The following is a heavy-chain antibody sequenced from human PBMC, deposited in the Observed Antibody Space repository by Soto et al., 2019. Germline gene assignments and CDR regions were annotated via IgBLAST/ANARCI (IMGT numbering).Heavy chain of an antibody. CDR2: IYYSGST. CDR1: GGSISSSSYY. Sequence: SETLSLTCTVSGGSISSSSYYWGWIRQPPGKGLEWIGSIYYSGSTYYNPSLKSRVTISIDTSKNQFSLKLSSVTAADTAVYYCARQEQLVSIDYWGQGTLVTVSS. V-gene: IGHV4-39*01. D-gene: IGHD6-13*01. CDR3: ARQEQLVSIDY. J-gene: IGHJ4*02.